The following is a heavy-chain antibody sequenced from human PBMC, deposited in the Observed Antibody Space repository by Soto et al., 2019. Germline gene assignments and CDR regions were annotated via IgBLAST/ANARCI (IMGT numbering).Heavy chain of an antibody. CDR3: AQALVFTGGDGFDI. D-gene: IGHD1-1*01. CDR2: IYYSGNT. J-gene: IGHJ3*02. V-gene: IGHV4-31*02. CDR1: GGSITTGGRY. Sequence: QVRLQEWGPGLVKPSQTLSLKCSVSGGSITTGGRYWSWIRQLPGKGLEWIGDIYYSGNTYYNASLKSRVNISVEAAKNQFSRKLSSVTAADTAVYYCAQALVFTGGDGFDIWGQGRLVTVSS.